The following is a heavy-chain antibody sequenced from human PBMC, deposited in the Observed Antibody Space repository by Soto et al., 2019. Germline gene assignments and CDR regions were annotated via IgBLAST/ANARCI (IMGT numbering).Heavy chain of an antibody. D-gene: IGHD6-6*01. Sequence: QVQLVESGGGVVQPGRSLRLSCAASGFTFSSYGMHWVRQAPGKGLEWVAVISYDGSNKYYADAVKGRFTISRDNSKNTLYLQMNSLRAEDTAVYYCAKGPPRGSSSAGGMDVW. CDR2: ISYDGSNK. CDR1: GFTFSSYG. V-gene: IGHV3-30*18. CDR3: AKGPPRGSSSAGGMDV. J-gene: IGHJ6*01.